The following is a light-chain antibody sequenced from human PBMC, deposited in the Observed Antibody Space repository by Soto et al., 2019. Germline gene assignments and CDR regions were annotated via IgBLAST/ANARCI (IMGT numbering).Light chain of an antibody. J-gene: IGKJ1*01. V-gene: IGKV1-5*03. Sequence: DIQMTKSPSTLSASVGDRVTITCRASQSISSWLAWYQQKPGKAPKVLIYKASSLESGVPSRFSGSGSGTEFTLTISSLQPDDFATYYFQQYDSSPWTFGRVTKVDIK. CDR3: QQYDSSPWT. CDR1: QSISSW. CDR2: KAS.